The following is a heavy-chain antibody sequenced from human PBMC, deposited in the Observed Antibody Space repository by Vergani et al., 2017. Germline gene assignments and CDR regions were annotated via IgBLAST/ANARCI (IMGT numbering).Heavy chain of an antibody. Sequence: EVQLLESGGGLVKPGGSLRLSCVASGFTFSHYSMNWVRQAPGKGLEWVSSISGNNDDVYYADSVKGRFTISRDNSKNTLYLQMNSLRAEDTAVYYCAKSAAAGSEYWGQGTLVTVSS. CDR3: AKSAAAGSEY. CDR2: ISGNNDDV. D-gene: IGHD6-13*01. CDR1: GFTFSHYS. V-gene: IGHV3-21*04. J-gene: IGHJ4*02.